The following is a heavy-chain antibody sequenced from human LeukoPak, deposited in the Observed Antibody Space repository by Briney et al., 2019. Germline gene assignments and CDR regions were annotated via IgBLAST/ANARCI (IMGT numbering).Heavy chain of an antibody. Sequence: GGPLRLSCAASGFTVSSNYMSWVRQAPGKGLEWVSVIYSGGSTYYADSVKGRFTISRDNSKNTLYLQMNSLRAEDTAVYYCARDPNWSYAFDIWGQGTMVTVSS. J-gene: IGHJ3*02. D-gene: IGHD7-27*01. CDR3: ARDPNWSYAFDI. V-gene: IGHV3-53*01. CDR2: IYSGGST. CDR1: GFTVSSNY.